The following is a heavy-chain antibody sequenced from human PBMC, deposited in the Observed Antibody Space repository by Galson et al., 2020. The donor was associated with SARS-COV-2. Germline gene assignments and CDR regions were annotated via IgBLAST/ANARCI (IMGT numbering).Heavy chain of an antibody. CDR1: GDSISSDY. D-gene: IGHD2-2*01. Sequence: ETSETLSLTCTVSGDSISSDYWSWIRQPAGKGLEWIGHVHLNGDIKYNPSLNSRLTMSIDTSKNQFSLKLSSVTAADTAVYYCARGHSNSCPQCFDYWGLGTLVTVSS. CDR2: VHLNGDI. J-gene: IGHJ4*02. CDR3: ARGHSNSCPQCFDY. V-gene: IGHV4-4*07.